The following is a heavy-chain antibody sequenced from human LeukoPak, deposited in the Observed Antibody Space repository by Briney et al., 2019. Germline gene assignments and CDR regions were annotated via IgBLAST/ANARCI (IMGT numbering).Heavy chain of an antibody. CDR3: ASQTGYCSTTSCYDH. CDR1: GGSISSYY. Sequence: SETLSLTCTVSGGSISSYYWSWIRQPPGKGLEWIGYIYYSGSTYYNPSLKSRVTISVGTSRTQFSLKLSSVTAADTAVYYCASQTGYCSTTSCYDHWGQGTLVTVSS. J-gene: IGHJ4*02. V-gene: IGHV4-59*12. CDR2: IYYSGST. D-gene: IGHD2-2*01.